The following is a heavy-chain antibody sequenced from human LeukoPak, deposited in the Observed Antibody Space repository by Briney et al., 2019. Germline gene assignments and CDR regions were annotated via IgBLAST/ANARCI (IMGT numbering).Heavy chain of an antibody. CDR1: GGSISNYY. D-gene: IGHD3-10*01. J-gene: IGHJ4*02. V-gene: IGHV4-59*01. CDR3: AGDKYGTDF. CDR2: IYYNGAT. Sequence: SETLSLTCTVSGGSISNYYWSWFRQPPGKGLEWIGYIYYNGATNYNPSLKSRVTISIDTSKKQFSLKLSSVTAADTAVYYCAGDKYGTDFWGQGTLVTVSS.